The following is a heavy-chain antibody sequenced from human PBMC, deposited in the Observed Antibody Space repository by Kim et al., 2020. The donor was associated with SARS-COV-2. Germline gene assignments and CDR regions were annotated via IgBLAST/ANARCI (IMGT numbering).Heavy chain of an antibody. D-gene: IGHD3-22*01. V-gene: IGHV3-23*01. J-gene: IGHJ4*02. CDR2: VSGSGGST. CDR1: GFTFSTYA. CDR3: AKHTRLEADSTLDY. Sequence: GGSLRLSCAASGFTFSTYAMSWVRQAPGKGLEWVAAVSGSGGSTNYADSVKGRFTISRDNSKNTLYLQMNSLRAEDTVVYYCAKHTRLEADSTLDYCGQGTLFFVSS.